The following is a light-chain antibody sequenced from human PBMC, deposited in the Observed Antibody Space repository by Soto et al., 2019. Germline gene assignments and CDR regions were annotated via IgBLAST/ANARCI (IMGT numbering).Light chain of an antibody. CDR1: SSDVGGYNY. Sequence: QSALTQPRSVSGSPGQSVTISCTGTSSDVGGYNYVSWYQQHPGKAPKLMIFDVSERPSGVPDRFSGSKSGNTASLIISGLQAKDEADYYCCSYAGNFIFVFGTGTKLTVL. CDR2: DVS. V-gene: IGLV2-11*01. J-gene: IGLJ1*01. CDR3: CSYAGNFIFV.